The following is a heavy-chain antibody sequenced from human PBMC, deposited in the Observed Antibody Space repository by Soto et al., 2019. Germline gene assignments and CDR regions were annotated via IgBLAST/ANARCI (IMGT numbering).Heavy chain of an antibody. CDR1: GFRFSTYA. V-gene: IGHV3-23*01. Sequence: GGCLRLSCAASGFRFSTYAMSWALQAPGKGLEWVSGTTGSGGNTYYADSVKGRFTISRDNSKKTLYLQMNSLRAEDTAVYYCAKVAYDCTGGTCPLYYFDYWGQGTLVTVS. CDR3: AKVAYDCTGGTCPLYYFDY. D-gene: IGHD2-15*01. J-gene: IGHJ4*02. CDR2: TTGSGGNT.